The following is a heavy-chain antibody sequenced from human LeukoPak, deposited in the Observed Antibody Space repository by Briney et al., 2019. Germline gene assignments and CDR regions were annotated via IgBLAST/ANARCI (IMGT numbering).Heavy chain of an antibody. Sequence: SVKVSCKASGSTFTSYGISWVRQAPGQGLEWMGGIIPIFGTANYAQKFQGRVTITADESTSTAYMELSSLRSEDTAVYYCARGSYSGSSPYYYYYMDVWGKGTTVTVSS. J-gene: IGHJ6*03. CDR1: GSTFTSYG. D-gene: IGHD1-26*01. V-gene: IGHV1-69*13. CDR3: ARGSYSGSSPYYYYYMDV. CDR2: IIPIFGTA.